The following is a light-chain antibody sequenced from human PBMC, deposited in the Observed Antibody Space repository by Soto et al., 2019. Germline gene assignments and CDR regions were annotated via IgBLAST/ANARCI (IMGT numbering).Light chain of an antibody. CDR3: GTWDSSLSAWV. Sequence: QSVLTQPPSVSAAPGQKVTISCSGSSSNIGNNYVSWYQQLPGTAPKLLIYENNKRPSGIPDRFSGSKSGTSATLGITGLXTGDEADYYCGTWDSSLSAWVFGGGTQLTVL. J-gene: IGLJ3*02. CDR1: SSNIGNNY. CDR2: ENN. V-gene: IGLV1-51*02.